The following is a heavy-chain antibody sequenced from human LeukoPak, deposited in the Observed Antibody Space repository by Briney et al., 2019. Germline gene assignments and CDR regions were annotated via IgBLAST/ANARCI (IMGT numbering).Heavy chain of an antibody. V-gene: IGHV1-69*01. CDR1: GGTLSSYA. CDR3: ARLYCSSTSCHIGAPGGFDP. D-gene: IGHD2-2*02. CDR2: IIPIFGTA. J-gene: IGHJ5*02. Sequence: SVKVSCKASGGTLSSYAISWVRQAPGQGLEWMGGIIPIFGTANYAQKFQGRVTITADESTSTAYMELSSLRSEDTAVYYCARLYCSSTSCHIGAPGGFDPWGQGTLVTVSS.